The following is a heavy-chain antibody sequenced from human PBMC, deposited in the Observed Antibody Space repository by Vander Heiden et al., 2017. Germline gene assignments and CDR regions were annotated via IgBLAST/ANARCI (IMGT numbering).Heavy chain of an antibody. CDR2: TYYRSKWQN. J-gene: IGHJ3*02. CDR1: GDSASSNSAA. V-gene: IGHV6-1*01. D-gene: IGHD6-19*01. CDR3: TRDSYNSGKDDGFDI. Sequence: QVQLQQSGPGLVKPSQTLSLTCAIPGDSASSNSAAWNWIRQSPSRGLEWLGRTYYRSKWQNDYAVSVKSRITINPDTSKNQFSLQLNSVTPDDTAVYYCTRDSYNSGKDDGFDIWGQGTMVTVSS.